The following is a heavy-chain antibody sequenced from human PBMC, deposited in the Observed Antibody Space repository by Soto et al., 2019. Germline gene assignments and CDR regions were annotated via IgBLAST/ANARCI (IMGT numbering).Heavy chain of an antibody. V-gene: IGHV4-39*01. J-gene: IGHJ4*02. CDR3: ARLCLVPAAIDSDY. CDR1: RGSISSSSYY. Sequence: SDTLSLTCTVARGSISSSSYYWGWISQPPGKGLEWIGSIYYSGSTYYNPSLKSRVTISVDTSKNQFSLKLSSVTAADTAVYYCARLCLVPAAIDSDYWGQGTLVS. D-gene: IGHD2-2*01. CDR2: IYYSGST.